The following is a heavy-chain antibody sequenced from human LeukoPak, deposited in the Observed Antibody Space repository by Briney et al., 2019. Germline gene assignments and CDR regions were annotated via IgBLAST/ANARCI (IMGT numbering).Heavy chain of an antibody. Sequence: GSLRLSCAASGFTSRSSSMSWVRPAPGEGLEWVSSIRTRISYIYYADSVKGRFTISRDNAKNSLYLQINSLRAEDTAVYYCASHYDSSGYDYYYGMDVWGQGTTVTVSS. D-gene: IGHD3-22*01. CDR1: GFTSRSSS. CDR3: ASHYDSSGYDYYYGMDV. CDR2: IRTRISYI. J-gene: IGHJ6*02. V-gene: IGHV3-21*01.